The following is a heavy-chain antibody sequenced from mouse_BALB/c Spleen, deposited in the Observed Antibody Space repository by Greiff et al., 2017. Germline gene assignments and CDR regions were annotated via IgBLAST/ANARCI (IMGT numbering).Heavy chain of an antibody. V-gene: IGHV1-7*01. Sequence: QVQLQQSGAELAKPGASVKMSCKASGYTFTSYWMHWVKQRPGQGLEWIGYINPSTGYTEYNQKFKDKATLTADKSSSTAYMQLSSLTSEDSAVYYCARWGNYDAMDYWGQGTSVTVSS. CDR3: ARWGNYDAMDY. D-gene: IGHD2-1*01. CDR2: INPSTGYT. J-gene: IGHJ4*01. CDR1: GYTFTSYW.